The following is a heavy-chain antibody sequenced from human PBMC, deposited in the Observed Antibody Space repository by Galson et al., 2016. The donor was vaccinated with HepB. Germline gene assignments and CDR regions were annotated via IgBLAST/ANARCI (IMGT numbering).Heavy chain of an antibody. V-gene: IGHV3-53*01. Sequence: FLRLSCAVSGFTVSTYYMSWFRQAPGTGLEWLSVIYTDGETHLADSVKGRFTISRDNSKNTLYMQMNSLRAEDTAVHYCAKVLGAGYCGGSSCAMDVWGQGTTVTVSS. CDR2: IYTDGET. J-gene: IGHJ6*02. CDR1: GFTVSTYY. D-gene: IGHD2-15*01. CDR3: AKVLGAGYCGGSSCAMDV.